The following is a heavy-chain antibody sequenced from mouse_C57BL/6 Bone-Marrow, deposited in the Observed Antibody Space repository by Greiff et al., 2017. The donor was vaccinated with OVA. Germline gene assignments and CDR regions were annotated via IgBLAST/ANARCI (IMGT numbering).Heavy chain of an antibody. CDR1: GFTFSDAW. CDR2: IRNKANNHAT. CDR3: TRDDYDGGNPSFAY. V-gene: IGHV6-6*01. D-gene: IGHD2-4*01. J-gene: IGHJ3*01. Sequence: EVMLVESGGGLVQPGGSMKLSCAASGFTFSDAWMDWVRQSPEKGLEWVAEIRNKANNHATYYAESVKGRFTISRDDSKSSVYLQMNSLRAEDTGIYYCTRDDYDGGNPSFAYWGQGTLVTVSA.